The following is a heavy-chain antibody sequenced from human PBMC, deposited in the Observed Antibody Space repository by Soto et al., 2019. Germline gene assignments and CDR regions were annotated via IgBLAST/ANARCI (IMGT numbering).Heavy chain of an antibody. CDR3: ARRGSGSDYDY. V-gene: IGHV3-23*01. J-gene: IGHJ4*02. CDR2: ISGSGGST. D-gene: IGHD1-26*01. CDR1: GFTFSSYA. Sequence: EVQLLESGGGLVQPGGPLRLSCAASGFTFSSYAMRWVRQAPGKGLEWVSAISGSGGSTYYADSVKGRFTISRDNSKNTLYLQMNSVRAEDTAVYYCARRGSGSDYDYWGQGTLVTVSS.